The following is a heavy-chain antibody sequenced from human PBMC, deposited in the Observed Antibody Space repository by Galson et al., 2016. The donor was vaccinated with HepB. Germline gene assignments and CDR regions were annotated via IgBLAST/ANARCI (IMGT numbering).Heavy chain of an antibody. V-gene: IGHV1-46*01. CDR2: INPSGGST. Sequence: SVKVSCKASGYIFISSYIHWVRQAPGQGLEWMGIINPSGGSTSYAQKFQGRVTVTRDTSTSTVYMELSSLRSEDTAVYYCARGGEAYNYGFDSWGQGTLVTVSS. CDR3: ARGGEAYNYGFDS. J-gene: IGHJ4*02. D-gene: IGHD5-18*01. CDR1: GYIFISSY.